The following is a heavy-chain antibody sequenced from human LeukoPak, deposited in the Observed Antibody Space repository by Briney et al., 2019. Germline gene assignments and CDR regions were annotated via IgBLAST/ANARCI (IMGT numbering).Heavy chain of an antibody. J-gene: IGHJ3*02. V-gene: IGHV3-74*01. D-gene: IGHD6-19*01. CDR1: VFTACSTY. CDR2: INSDGRRT. CDR3: ARPETQYSSGLDGFEI. Sequence: QAGGSLRLSSAASVFTACSTYMTWVPPAPGKGLVWVFHINSDGRRTTYADCVNRRFTISRDNAKNTLYLQMTSLRTEDTAVYYCARPETQYSSGLDGFEIWGQGTMVTVSS.